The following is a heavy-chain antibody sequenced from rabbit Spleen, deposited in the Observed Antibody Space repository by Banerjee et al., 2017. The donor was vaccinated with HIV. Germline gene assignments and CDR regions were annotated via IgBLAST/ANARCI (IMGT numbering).Heavy chain of an antibody. D-gene: IGHD4-2*01. J-gene: IGHJ6*01. Sequence: QSLEESGGDLVKPGASLTLTCTASGVSFSSNHYMCWVRQAPGKGLEWIACIEGGSSTFSYFASWAKGRFACSKASSTTVTLQKTSLTVADTATDFCARDAGTRFSTYGMDLWGPGALAPS. CDR1: GVSFSSNHY. CDR2: IEGGSSTFS. CDR3: ARDAGTRFSTYGMDL. V-gene: IGHV1S40*01.